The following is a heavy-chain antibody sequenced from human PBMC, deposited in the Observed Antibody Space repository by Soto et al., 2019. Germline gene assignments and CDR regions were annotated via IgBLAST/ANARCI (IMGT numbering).Heavy chain of an antibody. J-gene: IGHJ4*02. CDR1: GYTFSSYG. V-gene: IGHV1-18*01. CDR3: XXXXXXXXXFDY. CDR2: ISAYNGNT. Sequence: QVQLVQSGAEVKKPGASVKVSCKASGYTFSSYGXXXXXXXXXXXLEWMGWISAYNGNTNYAQKVQGRVTMTTDTXXXXXXXXXXXXXXXXXXXXXXXXXXXXXXXFDYWGQGTLVTVSS.